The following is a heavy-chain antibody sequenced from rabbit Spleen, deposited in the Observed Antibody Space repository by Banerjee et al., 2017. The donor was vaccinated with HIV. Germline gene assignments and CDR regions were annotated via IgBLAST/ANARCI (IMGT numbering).Heavy chain of an antibody. CDR3: GRAGEGGYGYLDL. CDR2: IYTGSGNT. V-gene: IGHV1S45*01. CDR1: GVSFSFSSY. J-gene: IGHJ4*01. D-gene: IGHD2-1*01. Sequence: QEQLVESRGGLVTPGGSLTLTCTASGVSFSFSSYMCWVRQAPGKGLEWIACIYTGSGNTYYASWAKGRFTISKTSSTTVTLEMTSLTVADTATFFCGRAGEGGYGYLDLWGPGTLVTVS.